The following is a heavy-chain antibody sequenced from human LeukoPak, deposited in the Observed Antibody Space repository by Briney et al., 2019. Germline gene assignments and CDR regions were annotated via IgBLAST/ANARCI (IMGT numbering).Heavy chain of an antibody. V-gene: IGHV3-30*03. CDR2: ISYDGSNK. Sequence: PGGSLRLSCAASGFTFSSYGMHWVRQAPGKGLEWVAVISYDGSNKYYADSVKGRFTISRDNSKNTLYLQMNSLRAEDTAVYYGMVAATDFDYWGQGTLVTVSS. D-gene: IGHD2-15*01. J-gene: IGHJ4*02. CDR1: GFTFSSYG. CDR3: MVAATDFDY.